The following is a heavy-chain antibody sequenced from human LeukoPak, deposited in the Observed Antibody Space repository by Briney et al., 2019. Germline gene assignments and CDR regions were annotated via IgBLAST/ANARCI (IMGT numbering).Heavy chain of an antibody. CDR1: GYTFTGYY. CDR3: ARDHGGGDPGWFDP. Sequence: ASVKVSCKASGYTFTGYYMHWVRQAPGQGLEWMGWINPNSGGTNYAQKFQGRVTMTRDTSISTAYMELSRPRSDDTAVYYCARDHGGGDPGWFDPWGQGTLVTVSS. J-gene: IGHJ5*02. CDR2: INPNSGGT. D-gene: IGHD2-21*02. V-gene: IGHV1-2*02.